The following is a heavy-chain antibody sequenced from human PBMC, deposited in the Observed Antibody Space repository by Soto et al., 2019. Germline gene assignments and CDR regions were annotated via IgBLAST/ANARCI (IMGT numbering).Heavy chain of an antibody. Sequence: EVQLLESGGVSVQPGGSLRLSCAASGFTFSSYAMHCVRRPRGKGLEWVSSISGSGGTAYYADSVQGRFSISRDSLVNTLYLQMNSLRAEDTAVYYCAKGRGQNWNFDYWGQGTLVTVSP. CDR3: AKGRGQNWNFDY. CDR2: ISGSGGTA. J-gene: IGHJ4*02. CDR1: GFTFSSYA. D-gene: IGHD1-1*01. V-gene: IGHV3-23*01.